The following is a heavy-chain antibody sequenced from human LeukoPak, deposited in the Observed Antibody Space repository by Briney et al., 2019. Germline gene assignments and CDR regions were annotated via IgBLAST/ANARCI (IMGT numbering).Heavy chain of an antibody. CDR2: IYYSGST. V-gene: IGHV4-39*01. CDR1: GGSLSSSSYY. J-gene: IGHJ6*03. CDR3: ARLTLYYYYMDV. Sequence: SETLSLTCTVSGGSLSSSSYYWGWIRQPPGKGLEWIGSIYYSGSTYYNPSLKSRVTISVDTSKNQFSLKLSSVTAADTAVYYCARLTLYYYYMDVWGKGTTVTISS.